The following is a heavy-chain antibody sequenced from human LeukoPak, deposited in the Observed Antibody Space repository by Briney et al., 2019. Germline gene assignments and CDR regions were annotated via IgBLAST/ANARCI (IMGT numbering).Heavy chain of an antibody. CDR3: AKALSNWGLWDGMDV. CDR1: GFTFSSYG. Sequence: GGSLRLSCAASGFTFSSYGMHWVRQAPGKGLEWVAVISYDGSNKYYADSVKGRFTISRDNSKNTLYLQMSSLRAEDTAVYYCAKALSNWGLWDGMDVWGKGTTVTVSS. D-gene: IGHD7-27*01. CDR2: ISYDGSNK. J-gene: IGHJ6*04. V-gene: IGHV3-30*18.